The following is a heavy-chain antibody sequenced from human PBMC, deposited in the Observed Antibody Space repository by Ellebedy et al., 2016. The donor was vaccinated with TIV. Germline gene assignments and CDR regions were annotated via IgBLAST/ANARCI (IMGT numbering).Heavy chain of an antibody. V-gene: IGHV4-59*01. CDR2: IHYSGYR. CDR1: GGSISSAY. CDR3: ARGGCSSCRFDI. J-gene: IGHJ5*02. Sequence: MPSETLSLTCTVSGGSISSAYWSWIRQSPGKGLENIGVIHYSGYRDVNPSLESHVTISLDTSKNQFSLRLCSVTEADTAIYYCARGGCSSCRFDIWGQGNLVTVSS. D-gene: IGHD2-2*01.